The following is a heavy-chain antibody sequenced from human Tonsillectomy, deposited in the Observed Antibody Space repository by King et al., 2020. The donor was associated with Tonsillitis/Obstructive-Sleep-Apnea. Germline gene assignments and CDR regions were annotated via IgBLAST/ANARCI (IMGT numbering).Heavy chain of an antibody. D-gene: IGHD6-13*01. CDR2: IWYDGSNK. CDR1: GFTFSSYG. Sequence: ESGGGVVQPGRSLRLSCAASGFTFSSYGMHWVRQAPGKGLEWVAVIWYDGSNKYYADSVKGRFTISRDNSKNTLYLQMNSLRAEDTAVYYCAKDYPLPIAAAGFYFDYWGQGTLVTVSS. CDR3: AKDYPLPIAAAGFYFDY. V-gene: IGHV3-33*06. J-gene: IGHJ4*02.